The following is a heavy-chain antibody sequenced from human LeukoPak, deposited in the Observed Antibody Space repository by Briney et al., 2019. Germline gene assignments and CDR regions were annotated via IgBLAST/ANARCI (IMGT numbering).Heavy chain of an antibody. CDR1: GGSISSYY. D-gene: IGHD3-3*01. V-gene: IGHV4-59*08. Sequence: SETLSLTCTVSGGSISSYYWSWIRQPPGKGLEWIGYIYYSGSTNYNPSLKSRVTISVDTSKNQFSLKLSSVTAADTAVYYCARATAEITIFGVVIPSSGMDVWGQGTTVTVSS. CDR3: ARATAEITIFGVVIPSSGMDV. CDR2: IYYSGST. J-gene: IGHJ6*02.